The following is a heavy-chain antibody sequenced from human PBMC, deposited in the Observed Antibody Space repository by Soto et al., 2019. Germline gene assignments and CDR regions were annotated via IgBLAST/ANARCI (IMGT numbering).Heavy chain of an antibody. Sequence: PSETLSLTCAVSGGSISSSNWWSWVRQPPGKGLEWIGEIYHSGSTNYNPSLKSRVTISVDKSKNQFSLKLSSVTAADTAVYYCASLHYGDDGYYYGMDVWGQGTTVTVSS. V-gene: IGHV4-4*02. CDR3: ASLHYGDDGYYYGMDV. D-gene: IGHD4-17*01. J-gene: IGHJ6*02. CDR2: IYHSGST. CDR1: GGSISSSNW.